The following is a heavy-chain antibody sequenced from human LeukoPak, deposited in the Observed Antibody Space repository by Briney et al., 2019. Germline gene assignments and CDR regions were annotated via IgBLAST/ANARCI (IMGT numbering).Heavy chain of an antibody. D-gene: IGHD3-10*01. V-gene: IGHV1-2*06. CDR1: GYTFTGYY. CDR2: INPNSGGT. CDR3: ARRPFFYGSGSPDAFDI. J-gene: IGHJ3*02. Sequence: ASVKVSCKASGYTFTGYYMHWVRQAPGQGLEWMGRINPNSGGTNYAQKFQGRVTMTRVTSISTAYMELSRLRSDDTAVYYCARRPFFYGSGSPDAFDIWGQGTMVTVSS.